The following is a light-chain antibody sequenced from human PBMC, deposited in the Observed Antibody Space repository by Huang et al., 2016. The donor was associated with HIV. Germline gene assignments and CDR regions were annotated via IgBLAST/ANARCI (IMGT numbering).Light chain of an antibody. J-gene: IGKJ4*01. Sequence: DIVMTQSPDSLAVSLGERATINCKSSQSVLYSTNNKNYLAWYQQKPGQPPKLLMYGASTRASGVPDRCSGSGSGTAFTLKISRVEAEDVGVYYCMQTLQTPLTFGGGTKVEIK. CDR1: QSVLYSTNNKNY. CDR3: MQTLQTPLT. V-gene: IGKV4-1*01. CDR2: GAS.